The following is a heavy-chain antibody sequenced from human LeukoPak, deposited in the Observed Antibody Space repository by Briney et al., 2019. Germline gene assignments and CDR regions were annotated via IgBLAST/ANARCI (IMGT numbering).Heavy chain of an antibody. CDR2: ISSSGSTI. J-gene: IGHJ6*03. Sequence: GGSLRLSCAASGFTFSDYYMSWIRQAPGKGLEWVSYISSSGSTIYYADSVKGRFTISRDNAKNSLYLQMNSLRAEDTAVYYCASSTRDYYMDVWGKGTTVTVSS. CDR1: GFTFSDYY. CDR3: ASSTRDYYMDV. D-gene: IGHD2-2*01. V-gene: IGHV3-11*04.